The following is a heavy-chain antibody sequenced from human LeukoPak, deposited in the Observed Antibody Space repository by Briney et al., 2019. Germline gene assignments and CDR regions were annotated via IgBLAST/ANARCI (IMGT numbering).Heavy chain of an antibody. CDR1: GFTFSSYW. D-gene: IGHD6-25*01. Sequence: GGSLRLSCAASGFTFSSYWMSWVRQAPGKGLEWVANIKQDGSEKYYVDSVKGRFTISRDNAKNSLYLQMNSLRAEDMALYYCAKSRAPRHYYYYMDVWGKGTTVTVSS. J-gene: IGHJ6*03. CDR2: IKQDGSEK. V-gene: IGHV3-7*03. CDR3: AKSRAPRHYYYYMDV.